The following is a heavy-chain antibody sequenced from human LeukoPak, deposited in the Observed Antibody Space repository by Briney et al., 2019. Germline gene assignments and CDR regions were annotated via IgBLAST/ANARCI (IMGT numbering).Heavy chain of an antibody. J-gene: IGHJ4*02. CDR1: GGSISGYY. V-gene: IGHV4-34*01. CDR2: IHYTGAT. D-gene: IGHD3-9*01. CDR3: ARGNILTGYCSDY. Sequence: SETLSLTCAVYGGSISGYYWSWIRQPPGKGLEWVGEIHYTGATSYSPSLKCRATISIDASKNQFSLKLNSVTAADTAVCYCARGNILTGYCSDYWGQGSLVTVSS.